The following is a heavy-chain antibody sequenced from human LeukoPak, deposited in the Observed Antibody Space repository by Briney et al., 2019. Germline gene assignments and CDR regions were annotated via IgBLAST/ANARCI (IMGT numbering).Heavy chain of an antibody. J-gene: IGHJ5*02. CDR3: ARESGYHGSGFDP. CDR1: GFTFSKYA. D-gene: IGHD3-10*01. CDR2: VSGSGGTT. Sequence: GGSLRLSCAASGFTFSKYAMSWVRQAPGKGLEWVSAVSGSGGTTYYTDSVKGRFTISRDNAKNTLYLQMNSLRDEDTAVYYCARESGYHGSGFDPWGQGTLVTVSS. V-gene: IGHV3-23*01.